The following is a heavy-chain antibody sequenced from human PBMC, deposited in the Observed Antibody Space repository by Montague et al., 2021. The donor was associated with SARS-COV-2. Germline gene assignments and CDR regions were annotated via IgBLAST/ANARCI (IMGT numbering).Heavy chain of an antibody. CDR1: GFTFDDYG. CDR3: ARDYDILTGYYNDHYYYYGMDV. J-gene: IGHJ6*02. V-gene: IGHV3-20*04. CDR2: INWNGGST. D-gene: IGHD3-9*01. Sequence: SLRLSCAASGFTFDDYGMSWVRQAPGKGLEWVSGINWNGGSTGYADSVKGRFTISRDNAKNSLYLQMNSLRAEDTALYYCARDYDILTGYYNDHYYYYGMDVWGQETTVTVSS.